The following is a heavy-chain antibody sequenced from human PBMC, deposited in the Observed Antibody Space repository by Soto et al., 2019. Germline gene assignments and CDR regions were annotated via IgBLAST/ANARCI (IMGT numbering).Heavy chain of an antibody. Sequence: PGGSLRLSCAASGFTFSTYAIHWVRQAPGKGLEWVAFISYDGNNKNYADSVKGRFTISRDNSKNTVYLQMNSLTAEDTAVYYCARSYKSGWYYFDYWGQGTLATVSS. V-gene: IGHV3-30-3*01. J-gene: IGHJ4*02. D-gene: IGHD6-19*01. CDR1: GFTFSTYA. CDR3: ARSYKSGWYYFDY. CDR2: ISYDGNNK.